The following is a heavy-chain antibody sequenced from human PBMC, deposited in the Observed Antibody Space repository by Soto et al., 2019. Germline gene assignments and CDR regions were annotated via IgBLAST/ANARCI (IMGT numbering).Heavy chain of an antibody. CDR1: GGSFTGYY. Sequence: QVQLQQWGAGLLKPSEPLSLTCAVNGGSFTGYYGAWICQSPGKGLEWIGEISHSGSTNYNPSLKRRVPISVETSKNQFSMTLSSVTAADTGMYYCSRNGGSTWYYCYSWGQGTVVTVSS. D-gene: IGHD6-13*01. J-gene: IGHJ4*02. V-gene: IGHV4-34*01. CDR3: SRNGGSTWYYCYS. CDR2: ISHSGST.